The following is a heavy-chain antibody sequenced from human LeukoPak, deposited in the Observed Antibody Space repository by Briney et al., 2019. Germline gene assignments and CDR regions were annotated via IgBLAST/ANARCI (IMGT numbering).Heavy chain of an antibody. CDR3: ARAGYCSGGSCYGSDY. CDR2: IWYDGSIQ. J-gene: IGHJ4*02. CDR1: GFTFSSYG. Sequence: GGSLRLSRAASGFTFSSYGMHWVRQAPRNGLEWVAAIWYDGSIQYYADSVKGRFTISSDNSKNTLYLQMDSLRAEDTAVYYCARAGYCSGGSCYGSDYWGQGTLVSVSS. D-gene: IGHD2-15*01. V-gene: IGHV3-33*01.